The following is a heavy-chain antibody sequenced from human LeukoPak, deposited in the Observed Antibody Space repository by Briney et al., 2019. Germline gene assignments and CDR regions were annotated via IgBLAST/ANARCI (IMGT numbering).Heavy chain of an antibody. CDR2: IYHSGST. D-gene: IGHD3-22*01. Sequence: SETLSLTCAVSGGSISSSNWWSWVRQPPGKGLEWIGEIYHSGSTNYNPSLKSRVTISVDKSKNQFSLKLSSVTAADTAVYYCAKGQYYYDLSSIDYWGQGTLVTVSS. CDR1: GGSISSSNW. V-gene: IGHV4-4*02. CDR3: AKGQYYYDLSSIDY. J-gene: IGHJ4*02.